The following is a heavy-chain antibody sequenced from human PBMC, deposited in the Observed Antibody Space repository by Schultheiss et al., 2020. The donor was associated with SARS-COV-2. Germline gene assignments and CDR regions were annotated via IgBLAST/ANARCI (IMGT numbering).Heavy chain of an antibody. CDR2: ISYSGST. V-gene: IGHV4-59*01. CDR3: ARGAEPGLGY. CDR1: GGSISSYY. Sequence: SQTLSLTCTVSGGSISSYYWSWIRQPPGKGLEWIGDISYSGSTNYNPSRKSRVTISVDTSKSQFSLKLSSVTTADTAVYFCARGAEPGLGYWGQGTLVTVSS. J-gene: IGHJ4*02. D-gene: IGHD1-14*01.